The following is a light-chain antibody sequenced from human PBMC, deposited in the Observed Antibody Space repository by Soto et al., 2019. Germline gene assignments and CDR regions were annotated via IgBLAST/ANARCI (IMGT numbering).Light chain of an antibody. CDR2: EVS. CDR3: SSYTGSSTPV. Sequence: QSVLTQPASVSGSPGQSITISCTGTSSDVGGYNYVSWYQHHPGKAPKLMIYEVSNRPSGVSNRFSGSKSGNTASLTISRLQAEDEADYYCSSYTGSSTPVFGGGTKPTVL. J-gene: IGLJ3*02. CDR1: SSDVGGYNY. V-gene: IGLV2-14*01.